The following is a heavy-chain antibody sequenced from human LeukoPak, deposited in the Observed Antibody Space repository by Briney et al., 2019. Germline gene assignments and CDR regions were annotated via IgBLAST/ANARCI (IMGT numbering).Heavy chain of an antibody. J-gene: IGHJ4*02. V-gene: IGHV4-59*01. Sequence: SETLSLTCTVCGASISSYYWSWIRQPRGKGLEWIGYIYYSGSTEYNPTLKCRVTISVDTSKNRFSLRLSSVNAADTAVYYWARSDLDSSGYYGVLYFDYWGQGTPVTVSS. CDR3: ARSDLDSSGYYGVLYFDY. D-gene: IGHD3-22*01. CDR1: GASISSYY. CDR2: IYYSGST.